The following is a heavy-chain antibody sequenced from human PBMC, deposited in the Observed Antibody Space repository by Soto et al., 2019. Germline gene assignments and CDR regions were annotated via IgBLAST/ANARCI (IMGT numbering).Heavy chain of an antibody. CDR2: TNHVGGT. Sequence: SETLFLTCAVYGGFLSESYWTWIRPPPGKGLEWIGETNHVGGTNYNPSLKSRVTMSVDTSQNQFSLRLISVTAADTAMYFCVRIRYQLPSAVLWLDPWGQGTPVTV. CDR1: GGFLSESY. D-gene: IGHD3-16*01. J-gene: IGHJ5*02. CDR3: VRIRYQLPSAVLWLDP. V-gene: IGHV4-34*01.